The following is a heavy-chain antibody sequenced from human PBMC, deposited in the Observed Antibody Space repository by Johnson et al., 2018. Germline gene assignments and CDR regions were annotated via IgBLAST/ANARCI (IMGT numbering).Heavy chain of an antibody. CDR1: GFTFGDYA. Sequence: EVQLLESGGGLVKPGRSLRLSCTASGFTFGDYAMSWFRQAPGKGLEWVGFIRSKAYGGTTEYAASVKGRSTISRDDSKSIAYLQMNSLRAEDTAVYYCAKDRRLDIVLMVYAIGDAFDIWGQGTMVTVSS. D-gene: IGHD2-8*01. CDR2: IRSKAYGGTT. J-gene: IGHJ3*02. CDR3: AKDRRLDIVLMVYAIGDAFDI. V-gene: IGHV3-49*05.